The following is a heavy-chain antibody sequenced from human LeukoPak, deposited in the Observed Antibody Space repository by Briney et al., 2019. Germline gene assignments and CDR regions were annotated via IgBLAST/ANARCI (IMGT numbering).Heavy chain of an antibody. V-gene: IGHV3-21*01. D-gene: IGHD2-8*01. CDR3: ARPQYCTNGVCLFNY. J-gene: IGHJ4*02. CDR1: GFTFSSYS. Sequence: PGGSLRLSCAASGFTFSSYSMNWVRQAPGKGLEWVSSISSSSSYIYYADSVKGRFTTSRDNAKNSLYLQMNSLRAEDTAVYYCARPQYCTNGVCLFNYWGQGTLVTVSS. CDR2: ISSSSSYI.